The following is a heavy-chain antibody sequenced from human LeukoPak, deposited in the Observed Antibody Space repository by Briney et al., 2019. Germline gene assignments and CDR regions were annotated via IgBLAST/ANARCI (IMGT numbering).Heavy chain of an antibody. CDR1: GFPFSSYA. CDR2: ISYDGSNK. D-gene: IGHD6-19*01. J-gene: IGHJ4*02. CDR3: ARGSIAVAGAAFDY. V-gene: IGHV3-30-3*01. Sequence: PGGSLRLSCAASGFPFSSYAMHWVRQAPGKGLEWVAVISYDGSNKYYADSVKGRFTISRDNSKNTLYLQMNSLRAEDTAVYYCARGSIAVAGAAFDYWGQGTLVTVSS.